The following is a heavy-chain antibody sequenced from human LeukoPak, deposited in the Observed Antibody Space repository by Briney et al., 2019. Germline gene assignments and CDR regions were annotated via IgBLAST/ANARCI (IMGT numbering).Heavy chain of an antibody. CDR2: IYYSGST. V-gene: IGHV4-61*01. CDR3: ARADIVVVPAAIWDAFDI. Sequence: PSETLSLTCTVSGGSVSSGSYYWSWIRQPPGKGLEWIGYIYYSGSTNYNPSLKSRVTTSVDTSKNQFSLKLSSVTAADTAVYYCARADIVVVPAAIWDAFDIWGQGTMVTVSS. J-gene: IGHJ3*02. CDR1: GGSVSSGSYY. D-gene: IGHD2-2*02.